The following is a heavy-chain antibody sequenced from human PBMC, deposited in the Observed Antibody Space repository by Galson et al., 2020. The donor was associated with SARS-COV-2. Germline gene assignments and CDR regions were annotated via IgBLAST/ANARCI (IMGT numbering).Heavy chain of an antibody. Sequence: GGSLRLSCAASGFTVSSNYMSWVRQAPGKGLEWVSVIYSGGSTYYADSVKGRFTISRDNSKTTLYLQMNSLSAEDTAVYYCARVVPAAIPYYFDSWGQGTLVTVSS. CDR3: ARVVPAAIPYYFDS. V-gene: IGHV3-53*01. J-gene: IGHJ4*02. D-gene: IGHD2-2*01. CDR2: IYSGGST. CDR1: GFTVSSNY.